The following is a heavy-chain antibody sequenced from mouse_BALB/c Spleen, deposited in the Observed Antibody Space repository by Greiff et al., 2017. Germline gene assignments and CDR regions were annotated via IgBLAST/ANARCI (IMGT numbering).Heavy chain of an antibody. CDR1: GFTFSSYA. CDR2: ISSGGST. V-gene: IGHV5-6-5*01. CDR3: ARDGQSTMITTYGY. J-gene: IGHJ2*01. D-gene: IGHD2-4*01. Sequence: EVKLVESGGGLVKPGGSLKLSCAASGFTFSSYAMSWVRQTPEKRLEWVASISSGGSTYYPDSVKGRFTISRDNARNILYLQMSSLRSEDTAMYYCARDGQSTMITTYGYWGQGTTLTVSS.